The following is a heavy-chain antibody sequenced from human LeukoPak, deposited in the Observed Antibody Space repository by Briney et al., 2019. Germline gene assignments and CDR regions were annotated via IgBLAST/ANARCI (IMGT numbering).Heavy chain of an antibody. CDR2: ITGTGGST. Sequence: PGGSLRLSCAASGFSLSTYGVSWVRQPPGKGLEWVSGITGTGGSTYYVDSVKGRFTVSRDTSKNTLYLQMNSLRAEDTAIYYCAKDHGTAVAGFYYWGQGTLVTVSS. CDR1: GFSLSTYG. V-gene: IGHV3-23*01. J-gene: IGHJ4*02. CDR3: AKDHGTAVAGFYY. D-gene: IGHD6-19*01.